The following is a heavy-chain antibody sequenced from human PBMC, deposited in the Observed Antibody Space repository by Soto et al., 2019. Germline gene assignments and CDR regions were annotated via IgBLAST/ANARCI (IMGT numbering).Heavy chain of an antibody. V-gene: IGHV3-66*03. D-gene: IGHD6-25*01. Sequence: EVQLVESGGGLIQPGGSLRLSCAASGFTVSDNYMSWVRQAPMKGLEWVSVFYPGGSTYYADSVKGRFTISRDNTKNTLYLQMNSLRGEDSAVYYCAKDLHSSGWAAYNFDYWGQGTLVTVSS. J-gene: IGHJ4*02. CDR3: AKDLHSSGWAAYNFDY. CDR1: GFTVSDNY. CDR2: FYPGGST.